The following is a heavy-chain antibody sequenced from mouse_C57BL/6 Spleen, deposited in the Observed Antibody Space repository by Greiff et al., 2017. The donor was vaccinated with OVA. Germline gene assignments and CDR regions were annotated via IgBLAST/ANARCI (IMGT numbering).Heavy chain of an antibody. CDR2: INTGSGGT. CDR3: ARGGLRGGYAMDY. CDR1: GYAFTNYL. V-gene: IGHV1-54*01. D-gene: IGHD3-1*01. J-gene: IGHJ4*01. Sequence: LVESGAELVRPGTSVKVSCKASGYAFTNYLIEWVKQRPGQGLEWIGVINTGSGGTNYNEKFKGKATLTADKSSSTAYMQLSSLASEDSAVYFCARGGLRGGYAMDYWGQGTSVTVSS.